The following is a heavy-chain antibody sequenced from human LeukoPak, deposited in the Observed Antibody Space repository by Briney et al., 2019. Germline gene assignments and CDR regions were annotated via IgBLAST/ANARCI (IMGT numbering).Heavy chain of an antibody. Sequence: SETLSLTCTVSGGSISSGSYCWSWIRQPAGKGLEWIGHIYSSGSTNYNPSLKSRVTISVDTSKNQFSLKLGSVTAADTAVYYCARARGYCSGGSCYHDDYWGQGTLVTVSS. J-gene: IGHJ4*02. D-gene: IGHD2-15*01. CDR1: GGSISSGSYC. CDR3: ARARGYCSGGSCYHDDY. V-gene: IGHV4-61*09. CDR2: IYSSGST.